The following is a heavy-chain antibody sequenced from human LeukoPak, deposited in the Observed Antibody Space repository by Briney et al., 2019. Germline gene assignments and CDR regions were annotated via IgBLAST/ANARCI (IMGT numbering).Heavy chain of an antibody. Sequence: PGGSLRLSCAASGFTFSSYGMSWVRQAPGKGLEWVSAISGSGGSTYYADSVKGRFTISRDNAKNSLYLQMNSLRADDTAVYYCARVSESYHDYWGQGTLVTVSS. D-gene: IGHD1-26*01. V-gene: IGHV3-23*01. J-gene: IGHJ4*02. CDR1: GFTFSSYG. CDR3: ARVSESYHDY. CDR2: ISGSGGST.